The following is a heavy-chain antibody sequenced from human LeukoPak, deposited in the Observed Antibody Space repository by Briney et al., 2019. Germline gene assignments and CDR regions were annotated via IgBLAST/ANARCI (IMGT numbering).Heavy chain of an antibody. Sequence: GESLKISCKGSGYSFTSYWIGWVRQMPGKGLEWMGIIYPGDSDTRYSPSFQGQVTISADKSISTAYLQWSSLKASDTAVYYCARQEVATHSHFDYWGQGTLVTVSS. CDR3: ARQEVATHSHFDY. J-gene: IGHJ4*02. D-gene: IGHD5-12*01. CDR2: IYPGDSDT. V-gene: IGHV5-51*01. CDR1: GYSFTSYW.